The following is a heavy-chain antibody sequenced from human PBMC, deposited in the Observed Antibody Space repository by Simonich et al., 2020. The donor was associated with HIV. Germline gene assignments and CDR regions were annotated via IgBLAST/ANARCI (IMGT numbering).Heavy chain of an antibody. V-gene: IGHV3-53*04. D-gene: IGHD1-26*01. J-gene: IGHJ4*02. CDR1: GFIVSSNY. Sequence: EVQLVESGGGLVQPGGSLRLSCAASGFIVSSNYRGWVRRAPGKGLEVGSVIDSGGRKYSADSVKGRFTISRHNSNNTLYLQMNSLRAEDTAVYYCARARFHWELPAYWGQGTLVTVAS. CDR3: ARARFHWELPAY. CDR2: IDSGGRK.